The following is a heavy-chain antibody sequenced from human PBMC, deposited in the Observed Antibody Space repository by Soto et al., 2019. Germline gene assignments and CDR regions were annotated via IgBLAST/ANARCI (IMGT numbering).Heavy chain of an antibody. CDR2: ISDRGATT. Sequence: GGSLRLSCAASGFTIGSNAMYWVRQAPGKGLEWVSAISDRGATTHYADSVKGRFTISRDTSKNTLYLQLNTLRADDTAVYYCAKDKPGTTSFDYWGQGTLVTVSS. CDR1: GFTIGSNA. D-gene: IGHD1-1*01. J-gene: IGHJ4*02. CDR3: AKDKPGTTSFDY. V-gene: IGHV3-23*01.